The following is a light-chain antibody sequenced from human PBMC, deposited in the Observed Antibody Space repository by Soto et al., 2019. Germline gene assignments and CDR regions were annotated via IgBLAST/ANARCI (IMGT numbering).Light chain of an antibody. Sequence: DIVMTQSPLSLPVTPGEPASISFRSIQSLLHSNGYNYLDWYLQKPGQSPQLLIYLGSNRASGVPDRFSGSGSGTDFTLKISRVEAEDVGVYYCMQALQTPPTFGQGTKVDIK. J-gene: IGKJ1*01. CDR1: QSLLHSNGYNY. V-gene: IGKV2-28*01. CDR3: MQALQTPPT. CDR2: LGS.